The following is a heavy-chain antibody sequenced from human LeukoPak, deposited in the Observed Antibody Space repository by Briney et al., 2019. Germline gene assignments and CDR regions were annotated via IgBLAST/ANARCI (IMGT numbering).Heavy chain of an antibody. CDR2: ISGSGGST. J-gene: IGHJ4*02. CDR3: VRDGSSWGNFDY. V-gene: IGHV3-23*01. CDR1: GFTFSSYA. D-gene: IGHD7-27*01. Sequence: GGSLRLSCAASGFTFSSYAMSWVRQAPGKGLEWVSAISGSGGSTYYADSVKGRFTISRDNAKNSLYLQMNSLRTEDTAVYYCVRDGSSWGNFDYWGQGTLVTVSS.